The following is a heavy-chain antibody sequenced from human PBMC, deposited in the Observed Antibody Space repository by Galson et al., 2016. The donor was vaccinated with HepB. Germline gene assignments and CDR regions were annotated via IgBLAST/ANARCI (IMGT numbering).Heavy chain of an antibody. CDR2: IYYTGTT. Sequence: SETLSLTCTVSGGSISSDSDSWGWVRQPPGKGLEWIETIYYTGTTYYSPSLKSRVTISVDTSKDQFSLGLRSVTATDTAVYYCARHGFGDYSNYFDYWGQGTLVTVSS. CDR3: ARHGFGDYSNYFDY. CDR1: GGSISSDSDS. J-gene: IGHJ4*02. V-gene: IGHV4-39*01. D-gene: IGHD4-11*01.